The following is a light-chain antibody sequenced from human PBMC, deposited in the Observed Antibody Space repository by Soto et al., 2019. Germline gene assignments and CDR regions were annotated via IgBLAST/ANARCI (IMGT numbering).Light chain of an antibody. CDR2: EVS. CDR1: SSDVGGYNY. J-gene: IGLJ2*01. Sequence: QSALTQPASVSGSPGQSITISCTGTSSDVGGYNYVSWYQQHPGKAPKLMIYEVSNRPSGVSNRFSGSKSGNTASLTISGLQAEDEADYYCSQYTSSRTLVLFGGGTKVTV. CDR3: SQYTSSRTLVL. V-gene: IGLV2-14*01.